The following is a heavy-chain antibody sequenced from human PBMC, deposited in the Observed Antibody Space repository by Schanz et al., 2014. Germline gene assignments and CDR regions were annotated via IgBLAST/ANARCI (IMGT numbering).Heavy chain of an antibody. J-gene: IGHJ4*02. CDR3: ARGLIAAAGGAFDY. V-gene: IGHV3-74*02. CDR1: GFTFSPYW. CDR2: INGDGSNT. Sequence: EVHLLESGGGLVEPGGSLRLSCGSSGFTFSPYWMHWVRQAPGKGLVWVSRINGDGSNTNYADSVRGRFTMSRDNSKNTLYLQMNSLRAGDAAVYYCARGLIAAAGGAFDYWGQGTLVAVSA. D-gene: IGHD6-13*01.